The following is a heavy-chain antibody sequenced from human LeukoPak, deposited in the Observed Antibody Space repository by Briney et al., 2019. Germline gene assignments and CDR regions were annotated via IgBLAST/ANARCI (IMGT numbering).Heavy chain of an antibody. CDR1: GFTFSSYA. Sequence: GGSLRLSCAASGFTFSSYAMSWVRQAPGKGLEWVSAISGSGGSTYYADSVKGRFTISRDNSKNTLYLQMNSLRAEDTAVYYCAKAPIAVAGEGAYFDYWGQGTLVTVSS. CDR2: ISGSGGST. V-gene: IGHV3-23*01. D-gene: IGHD6-19*01. CDR3: AKAPIAVAGEGAYFDY. J-gene: IGHJ4*02.